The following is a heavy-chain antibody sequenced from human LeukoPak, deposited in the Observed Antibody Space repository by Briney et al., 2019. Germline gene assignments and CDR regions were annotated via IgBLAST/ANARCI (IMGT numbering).Heavy chain of an antibody. Sequence: GGPLRLSCAASGLTFSTYAMTWVRQAPGKGLEWLSGISGSGGITYYADSVKGRFTISRDNAKNSLYLQMNSLRAEDTAVYYCARDRRGSSWYSTDYWGQGTLVTVSS. J-gene: IGHJ4*02. CDR1: GLTFSTYA. CDR3: ARDRRGSSWYSTDY. CDR2: ISGSGGIT. D-gene: IGHD6-13*01. V-gene: IGHV3-23*01.